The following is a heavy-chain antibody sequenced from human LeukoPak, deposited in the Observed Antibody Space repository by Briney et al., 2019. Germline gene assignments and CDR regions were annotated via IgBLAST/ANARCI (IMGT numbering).Heavy chain of an antibody. CDR2: ITSSGDST. CDR3: AALGPPIDF. D-gene: IGHD7-27*01. J-gene: IGHJ4*02. V-gene: IGHV3-23*01. CDR1: GFSFGNYA. Sequence: GSLRLSCAASGFSFGNYALSRVRQSPMQGLEWVSAITSSGDSTYYADSVKGRFTISRDNSKNTLYLQMSSLRADDTAVYYCAALGPPIDFWGQGTLVTVSS.